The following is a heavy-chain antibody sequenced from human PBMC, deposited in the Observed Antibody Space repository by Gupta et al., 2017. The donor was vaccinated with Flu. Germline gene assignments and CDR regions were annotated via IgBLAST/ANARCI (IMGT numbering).Heavy chain of an antibody. CDR3: TRDEGSCTTTSCYTWFDP. CDR2: ISSGSSFI. V-gene: IGHV3-21*02. Sequence: EVQLVESGGGLVKPGGSLRLSCTASGFTFSDYTMNWVRQAPGKGLEWVSSISSGSSFIFYADSVEGRFTISRDNPKNSLYLQMNNLRAEDTAVYYCTRDEGSCTTTSCYTWFDPWGQGTLVTVSS. D-gene: IGHD2-2*02. CDR1: GFTFSDYT. J-gene: IGHJ5*02.